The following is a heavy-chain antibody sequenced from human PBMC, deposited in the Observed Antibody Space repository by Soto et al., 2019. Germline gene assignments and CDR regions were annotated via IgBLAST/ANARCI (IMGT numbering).Heavy chain of an antibody. J-gene: IGHJ3*02. CDR1: GFTFSGHW. CDR3: GREAGYCSRTSCYRRAFDT. CDR2: INTDGGSS. Sequence: EVQLVESGGDLVQPGGSLRLSCAASGFTFSGHWMHWVRQVPGKGLEWVSRINTDGGSSAYADSVKGRFTISRDNAKNTLYLQMKGLSAVDTAVYYCGREAGYCSRTSCYRRAFDTWGQGTTVTVSS. V-gene: IGHV3-74*03. D-gene: IGHD2-2*01.